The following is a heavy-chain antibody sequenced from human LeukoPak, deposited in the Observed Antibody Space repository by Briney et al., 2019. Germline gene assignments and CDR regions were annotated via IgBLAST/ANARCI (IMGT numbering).Heavy chain of an antibody. CDR1: GFTFSGSA. CDR2: IRSKANSYAT. D-gene: IGHD3-3*01. CDR3: TRHPYDFWSGYNLAY. V-gene: IGHV3-73*01. Sequence: VGSLRLSCVASGFTFSGSAMHWVRQASGKGLEWVGRIRSKANSYATAYAASVKGRLTISRDDSKNTAYLQMNSLKTEDTAVYYCTRHPYDFWSGYNLAYWGQGTLVTVSS. J-gene: IGHJ4*02.